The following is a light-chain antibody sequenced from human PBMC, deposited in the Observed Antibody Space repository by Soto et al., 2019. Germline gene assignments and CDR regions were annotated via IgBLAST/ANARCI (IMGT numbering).Light chain of an antibody. Sequence: EIVLTQSPGTLSLSPGERATLSCRASQSVSSSYLAWYQQKPGQAPRLLIYGASSSATGIPDKFSGSGSGTDFTLTISRLEPEDFAVYYCQQYCSSPVTFGQGTRLESK. CDR1: QSVSSSY. CDR3: QQYCSSPVT. V-gene: IGKV3-20*01. CDR2: GAS. J-gene: IGKJ5*01.